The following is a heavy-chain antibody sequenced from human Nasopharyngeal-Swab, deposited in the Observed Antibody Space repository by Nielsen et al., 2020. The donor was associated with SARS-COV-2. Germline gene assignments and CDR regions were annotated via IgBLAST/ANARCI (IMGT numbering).Heavy chain of an antibody. CDR2: ISSSGSTT. CDR1: GSAFNDYY. J-gene: IGHJ6*02. D-gene: IGHD1-20*01. CDR3: ASTYNYYGDYYYGMDV. V-gene: IGHV3-11*04. Sequence: GGSLRLSCAASGSAFNDYYMSWIRQAPGKGLEWVSYISSSGSTTYYADSVKGRFTISRDNAKNSLYLQMNSLRAEDTAVYYCASTYNYYGDYYYGMDVWGQGTTVTVSS.